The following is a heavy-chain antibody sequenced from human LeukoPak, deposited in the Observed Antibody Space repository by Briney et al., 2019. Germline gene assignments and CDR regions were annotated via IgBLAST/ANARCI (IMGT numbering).Heavy chain of an antibody. J-gene: IGHJ6*03. CDR2: INHSGST. CDR1: GGSFSGYY. CDR3: AREEYSSSFYYYYYMDV. D-gene: IGHD6-6*01. V-gene: IGHV4-34*01. Sequence: PSETLSLTCAVYGGSFSGYYWSWIRQPPGKGLEWIGEINHSGSTNYNPSLKSRVTISVDTSKNQFSLKLSSVTAADTAVYYCAREEYSSSFYYYYYMDVWGKGTTVTISS.